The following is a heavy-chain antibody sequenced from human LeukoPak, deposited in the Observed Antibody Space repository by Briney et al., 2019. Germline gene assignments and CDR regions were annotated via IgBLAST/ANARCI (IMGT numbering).Heavy chain of an antibody. Sequence: SVKVSCKASGGTFSSYAISWVRQAPGQGLEWMGRIIPIFGTANYAQKFQGSVTITTDASTSTAYMELSSLRSEDTAVYYCARDGYCTNGVCYPRFDPWGQGTLVTVSS. CDR3: ARDGYCTNGVCYPRFDP. D-gene: IGHD2-8*01. CDR2: IIPIFGTA. J-gene: IGHJ5*02. V-gene: IGHV1-69*05. CDR1: GGTFSSYA.